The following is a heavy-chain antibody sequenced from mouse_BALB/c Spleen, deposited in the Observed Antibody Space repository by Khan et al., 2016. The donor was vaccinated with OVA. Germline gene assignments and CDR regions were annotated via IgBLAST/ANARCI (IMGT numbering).Heavy chain of an antibody. J-gene: IGHJ1*01. Sequence: EVQLQESGAELVKPGASVKLSCTASGFNIKDTYMHWVKERPEQGLEWIGRIAPVNGNTKYDPKFQGRATITADTSSNTSYLQLSSLTSEDTAVYYCAHPSCARRNFDVWGAGTTVTVSS. CDR1: GFNIKDTY. CDR3: AHPSCARRNFDV. V-gene: IGHV14-3*02. CDR2: IAPVNGNT. D-gene: IGHD6-1*01.